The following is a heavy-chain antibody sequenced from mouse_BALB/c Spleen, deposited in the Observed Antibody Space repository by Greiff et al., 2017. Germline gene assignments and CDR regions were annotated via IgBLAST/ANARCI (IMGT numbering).Heavy chain of an antibody. CDR3: ARIYGKDFDY. CDR1: GYTFTSYW. V-gene: IGHV1-7*01. J-gene: IGHJ2*01. CDR2: INPSTGYT. D-gene: IGHD2-1*01. Sequence: VQLKESGAELAKPGASVKMSCKASGYTFTSYWMHWVKQRPGQGLEWIGYINPSTGYTEYNQKFKDKATLTADKSSSTAYMQLSSLTSEDSAVYYCARIYGKDFDYWGQGTTLTVSS.